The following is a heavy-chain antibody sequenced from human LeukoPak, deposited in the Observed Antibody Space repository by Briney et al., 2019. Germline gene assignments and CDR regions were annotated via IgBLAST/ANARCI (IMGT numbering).Heavy chain of an antibody. CDR1: GYTFTSYG. Sequence: GASVKVSCKASGYTFTSYGISWVRQAPGQGLEWMGWISAYNGNTNYAQKLQGRVTMTTDTSTSTAYMELRSLRSDDTAVYYCASSYYDSSGYYRDAFDIWGQGTMVTVSS. D-gene: IGHD3-22*01. V-gene: IGHV1-18*01. CDR2: ISAYNGNT. J-gene: IGHJ3*02. CDR3: ASSYYDSSGYYRDAFDI.